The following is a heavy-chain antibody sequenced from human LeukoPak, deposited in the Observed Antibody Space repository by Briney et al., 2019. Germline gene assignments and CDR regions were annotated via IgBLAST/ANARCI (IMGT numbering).Heavy chain of an antibody. CDR2: IRSKAYGGTT. Sequence: GGSLRLSCTAPGFTFGDYAMSWFRQAPGKGLEWVGFIRSKAYGGTTEYAASVKGRSTISRDDSKSIAYQQMNSLKTEDTAVYYCTRVLSRYSSSWYFDYWGQGTLVTVSS. V-gene: IGHV3-49*03. CDR1: GFTFGDYA. CDR3: TRVLSRYSSSWYFDY. J-gene: IGHJ4*02. D-gene: IGHD6-13*01.